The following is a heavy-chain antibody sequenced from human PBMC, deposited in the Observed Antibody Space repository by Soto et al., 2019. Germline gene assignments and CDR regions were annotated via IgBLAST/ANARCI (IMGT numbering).Heavy chain of an antibody. CDR1: GGSVSNINYY. D-gene: IGHD3-16*01. V-gene: IGHV4-39*01. J-gene: IGHJ4*01. CDR2: VYYGGRS. CDR3: VSKRSHGLTQPYFDY. Sequence: PSETLSLTGSVSGGSVSNINYYWGWIRQSQGKGLEWIGSVYYGGRSSSKSSVKSRATISVDTLKNQGSLTLNSVTASARAGDFCVSKRSHGLTQPYFDYWGTGARVTVSS.